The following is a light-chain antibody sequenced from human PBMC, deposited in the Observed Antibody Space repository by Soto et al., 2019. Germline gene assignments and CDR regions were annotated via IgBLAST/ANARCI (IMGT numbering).Light chain of an antibody. CDR2: EVT. J-gene: IGLJ3*02. V-gene: IGLV2-14*01. Sequence: QSALTQPASVSGSPGQSITISCTGTSSDVGAYNYVSWYQQHPGKAPKLMLYEVTNRPSGVSSRFSGSKSGNTASLTVSGLQAEDEADYYCSSYAGSNNLVFGGGTQLTVL. CDR1: SSDVGAYNY. CDR3: SSYAGSNNLV.